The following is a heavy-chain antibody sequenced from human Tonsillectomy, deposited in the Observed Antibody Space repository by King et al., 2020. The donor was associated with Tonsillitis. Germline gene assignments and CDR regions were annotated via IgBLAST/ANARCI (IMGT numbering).Heavy chain of an antibody. D-gene: IGHD6-6*01. V-gene: IGHV4-38-2*02. J-gene: IGHJ5*02. Sequence: QLQESGPGLVKPSETLSLTCTVSGYSISSGYYWGWIRQPPGKGLEWIGNIYHTWSTYYSPSLKSPVTMSVDTSKNQFSLMLSSVTAADPAVYYCARRGSASRWFDPWGQGTLVTVSS. CDR3: ARRGSASRWFDP. CDR2: IYHTWST. CDR1: GYSISSGYY.